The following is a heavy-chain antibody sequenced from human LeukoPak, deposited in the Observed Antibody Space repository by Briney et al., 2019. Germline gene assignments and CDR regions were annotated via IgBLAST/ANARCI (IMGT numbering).Heavy chain of an antibody. J-gene: IGHJ6*03. Sequence: SETLSLTCTVSGGSISSYYWGWIRQPPGKGLEWIGYIYYSGSTTYNPSLKSRVTMSVDTSNNQFSLKLSSVTAADTAVYYCATIINITMIDNYYMDVWGKGTTVTVSS. D-gene: IGHD3-22*01. V-gene: IGHV4-59*01. CDR1: GGSISSYY. CDR3: ATIINITMIDNYYMDV. CDR2: IYYSGST.